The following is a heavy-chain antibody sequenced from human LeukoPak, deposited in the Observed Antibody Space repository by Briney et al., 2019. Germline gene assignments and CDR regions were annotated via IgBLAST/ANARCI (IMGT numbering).Heavy chain of an antibody. CDR1: GFTFSNAW. J-gene: IGHJ4*02. CDR2: IKSKTGGGTT. D-gene: IGHD3/OR15-3a*01. Sequence: GGSLRLSCAASGFTFSNAWMSWVRQAPGKGLEWVGRIKSKTGGGTTDYAAPVKGRFTISRDDSKNTLYLQMNSLKTEDTAVYYCTARTRLGWYYWGQGTLVTVSS. V-gene: IGHV3-15*01. CDR3: TARTRLGWYY.